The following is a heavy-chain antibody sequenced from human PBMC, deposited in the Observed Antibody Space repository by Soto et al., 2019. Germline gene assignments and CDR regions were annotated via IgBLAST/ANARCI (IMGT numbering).Heavy chain of an antibody. J-gene: IGHJ6*02. CDR2: IIPIFGTA. Sequence: SVKVSCKASGGTFSSYAISWVRQAPGQGLEWMGGIIPIFGTANYAQKFQGRVTITADESTSTAYMELSSLRSEDTAVYYCARGKSGGWYKAFYYYYYGLDVGAQGTTVTVSS. D-gene: IGHD6-19*01. CDR1: GGTFSSYA. V-gene: IGHV1-69*13. CDR3: ARGKSGGWYKAFYYYYYGLDV.